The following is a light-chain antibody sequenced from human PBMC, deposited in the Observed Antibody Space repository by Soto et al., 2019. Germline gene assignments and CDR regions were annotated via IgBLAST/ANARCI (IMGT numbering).Light chain of an antibody. Sequence: DIQMTQSPSTLPASVGDRVTITCRASQSISNWLAWYQQKPGTAPKVLIYHASNLQSGVPSRFSGSGSGTEFTLTISSLKYEDFAVYYCQQYNNWPLTFGGGTKVDIK. J-gene: IGKJ4*01. CDR3: QQYNNWPLT. CDR1: QSISNW. CDR2: HAS. V-gene: IGKV1-5*01.